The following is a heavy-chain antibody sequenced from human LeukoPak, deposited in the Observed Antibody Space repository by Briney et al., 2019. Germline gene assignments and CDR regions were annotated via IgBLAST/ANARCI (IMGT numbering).Heavy chain of an antibody. V-gene: IGHV3-74*01. D-gene: IGHD3-16*01. CDR1: GFTFSSYW. CDR3: ARAGELRYMDV. J-gene: IGHJ6*03. CDR2: INSDGSST. Sequence: QSGGSLRLSCAASGFTFSSYWMHWVRQAPGKGLVWVSRINSDGSSTSYADSVKGRFTISRDNAKNSLFLQMSSLRADDTAIYYCARAGELRYMDVWGKGTAVTVSS.